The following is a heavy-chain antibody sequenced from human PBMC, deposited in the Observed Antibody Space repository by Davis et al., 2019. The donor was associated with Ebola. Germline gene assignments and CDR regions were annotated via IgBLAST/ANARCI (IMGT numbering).Heavy chain of an antibody. D-gene: IGHD4-17*01. CDR2: IYWDDDM. V-gene: IGHV2-5*02. CDR1: GFSLSTSGVG. Sequence: SGPTLVKPTQTLTLTCTFSGFSLSTSGVGVGWIRQPPGKALEWLALIYWDDDMRYSPSLKSRLTITKDTSKNQVVLTMTNMDPVDTATYYCAHSGGGNDYGDYGWFDPWGQGTLVTVSS. J-gene: IGHJ5*02. CDR3: AHSGGGNDYGDYGWFDP.